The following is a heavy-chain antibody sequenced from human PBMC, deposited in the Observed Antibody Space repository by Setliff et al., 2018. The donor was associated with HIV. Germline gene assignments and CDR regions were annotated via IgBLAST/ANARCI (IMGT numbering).Heavy chain of an antibody. V-gene: IGHV3-15*01. Sequence: PGGSLRLSCVASGFTFSNAWMTWVRQVSGKGLEWVGRIKSKIDGGTTDYAAPVKGRFTISRDDSKNTLYLQMNSLKTEDTAVYYCTTGEGGTYRYNYFDPWGQGTLVTVSS. CDR1: GFTFSNAW. CDR2: IKSKIDGGTT. J-gene: IGHJ5*02. CDR3: TTGEGGTYRYNYFDP. D-gene: IGHD1-26*01.